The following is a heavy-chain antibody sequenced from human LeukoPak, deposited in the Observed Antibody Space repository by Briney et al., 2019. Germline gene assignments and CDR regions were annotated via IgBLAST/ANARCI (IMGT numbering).Heavy chain of an antibody. D-gene: IGHD2-21*01. CDR3: ARLDSCGYYDY. Sequence: PSETLSLTCTVSGGSISSSSYYWGWIRQPPGKGLECIGSIYYSGSTYYNPSLKSRVTISVDTSKNQFSLKLSSVTAADTAVYYCARLDSCGYYDYWGQGTLVTVSS. J-gene: IGHJ4*02. V-gene: IGHV4-39*01. CDR2: IYYSGST. CDR1: GGSISSSSYY.